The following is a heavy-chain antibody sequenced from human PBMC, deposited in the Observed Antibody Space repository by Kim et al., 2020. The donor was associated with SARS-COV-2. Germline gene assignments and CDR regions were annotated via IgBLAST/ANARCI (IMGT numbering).Heavy chain of an antibody. CDR2: ISSSGSSK. CDR1: GFTFSSYS. Sequence: GGSLRLSCAASGFTFSSYSMNWVRQTPGKGLEWVSSISSSGSSKYYADSVKGRFTISRDNARNSLFLQMTSLRADDTAVYYCARDGGDRTDCYWYYWGQGTLVTVSS. D-gene: IGHD2-21*02. J-gene: IGHJ4*02. V-gene: IGHV3-21*01. CDR3: ARDGGDRTDCYWYY.